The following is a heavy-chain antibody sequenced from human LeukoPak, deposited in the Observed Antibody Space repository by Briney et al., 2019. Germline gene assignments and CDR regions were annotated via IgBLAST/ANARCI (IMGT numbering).Heavy chain of an antibody. CDR3: AKPDSGWYRFDC. CDR1: GFTYSNYV. J-gene: IGHJ4*02. D-gene: IGHD6-19*01. V-gene: IGHV3-23*01. CDR2: ISGSGGST. Sequence: PGGSLRLSCEASGFTYSNYVMSWVRQAPGKGLEWVSAISGSGGSTNYADSVKGRFSISRDNSKNTLYLQMNRLRAEDTALYYCAKPDSGWYRFDCWGQGTLVTVSS.